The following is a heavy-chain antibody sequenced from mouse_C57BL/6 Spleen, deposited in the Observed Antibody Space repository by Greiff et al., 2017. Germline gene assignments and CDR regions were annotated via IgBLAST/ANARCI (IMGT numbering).Heavy chain of an antibody. CDR1: GYTFTSYW. V-gene: IGHV1-50*01. CDR3: ARKDFYYGLYWYFDV. D-gene: IGHD1-1*01. J-gene: IGHJ1*03. Sequence: QVQLQQPGAELVKPGASVKLSCKASGYTFTSYWMQWVKQRPGQGLEWIGEIDPSDSYTNYNQKFKGKATLTVDTSSSTAYMQLSSLTSEDSAVYYCARKDFYYGLYWYFDVWGTGTTVTVSS. CDR2: IDPSDSYT.